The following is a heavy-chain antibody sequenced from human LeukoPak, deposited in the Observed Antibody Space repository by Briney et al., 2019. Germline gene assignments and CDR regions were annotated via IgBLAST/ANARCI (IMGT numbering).Heavy chain of an antibody. V-gene: IGHV4-4*07. CDR3: ARDAVHYGSGSLDY. Sequence: SETLSLTCTVSGGSISSYYWSWIRQPAGKGLEWIGRIHSSGSTNYSPSLKSRVAMSLDTSKNQSSLELSSVTAADTAVYYCARDAVHYGSGSLDYWGQGTLVTVSS. CDR2: IHSSGST. J-gene: IGHJ4*02. D-gene: IGHD3-10*01. CDR1: GGSISSYY.